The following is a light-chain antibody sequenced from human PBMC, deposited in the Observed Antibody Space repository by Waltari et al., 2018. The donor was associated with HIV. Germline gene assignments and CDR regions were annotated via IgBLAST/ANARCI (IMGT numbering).Light chain of an antibody. CDR3: QAWDSNTHVV. CDR2: QDI. CDR1: KLGDKY. J-gene: IGLJ2*01. V-gene: IGLV3-1*01. Sequence: SYELTQPPSVSVSPGQTASITCSGDKLGDKYACWYQQKAGQSPVLVIYQDIKRPSGSLVRFAGSKSGNTATLTISGTQTMDEADYYCQAWDSNTHVVFGGGTKLTVL.